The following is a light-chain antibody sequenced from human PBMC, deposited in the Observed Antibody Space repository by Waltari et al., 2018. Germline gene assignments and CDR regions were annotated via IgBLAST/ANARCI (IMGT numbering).Light chain of an antibody. J-gene: IGKJ1*01. CDR3: QQYYRSRT. CDR2: WAS. Sequence: DIVMTQSPDSLAVSLGERATIDCKSSQSVLYRADNKNYLAWYQHKPRQPPMLLFYWASNRESGVPDRFSASGSGTDFTLTINNLQAEDVAVYYCQQYYRSRTFGQGTKVEIK. CDR1: QSVLYRADNKNY. V-gene: IGKV4-1*01.